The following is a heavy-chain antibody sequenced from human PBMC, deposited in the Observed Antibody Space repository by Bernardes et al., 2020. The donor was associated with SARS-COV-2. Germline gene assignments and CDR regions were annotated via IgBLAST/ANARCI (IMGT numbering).Heavy chain of an antibody. CDR1: GFTFSNYW. D-gene: IGHD3-22*01. CDR3: ATSPMRPYYYDSRGYFDY. CDR2: IKQDGSEQ. V-gene: IGHV3-7*01. J-gene: IGHJ4*02. Sequence: GGSLRLSCAASGFTFSNYWMTWVRQAPGQGLEWVANIKQDGSEQHYVDSVKGRFTISRDNAKNSLSLQMSSLRADDTAVYYCATSPMRPYYYDSRGYFDYWGQGTLVTVSS.